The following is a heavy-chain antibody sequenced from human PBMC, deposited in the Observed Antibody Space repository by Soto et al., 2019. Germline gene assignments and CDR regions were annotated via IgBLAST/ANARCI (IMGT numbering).Heavy chain of an antibody. V-gene: IGHV4-31*03. Sequence: SETLSLTCTVSGGSISSGGYYWSWIRRHPGKGLEWIGYIYYSGSTYYNPSLKSRVTISVDTSKNQFSLKLSSVTAADTAVYYCARGGKRSIAARPGRNWFDPWGQGTLVTVSS. D-gene: IGHD6-6*01. CDR2: IYYSGST. CDR1: GGSISSGGYY. CDR3: ARGGKRSIAARPGRNWFDP. J-gene: IGHJ5*02.